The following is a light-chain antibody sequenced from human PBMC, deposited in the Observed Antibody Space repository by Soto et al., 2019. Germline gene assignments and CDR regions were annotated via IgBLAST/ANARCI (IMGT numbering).Light chain of an antibody. CDR2: DAY. J-gene: IGKJ4*01. Sequence: DIQMTQYASVLSASVVDRFTITFVASHIIRSWLAWYQQKPGKAPKLLIYDAYSLESGVPSRFSGRRSGTEFTLTIAGLQPEDFATYYCQQYESYSPLTFGGGTKVDI. CDR3: QQYESYSPLT. V-gene: IGKV1-5*01. CDR1: HIIRSW.